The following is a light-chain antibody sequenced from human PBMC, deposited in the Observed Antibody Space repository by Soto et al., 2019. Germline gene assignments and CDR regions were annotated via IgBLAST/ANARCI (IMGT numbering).Light chain of an antibody. CDR1: QGISND. CDR3: QQYNTYWT. CDR2: DAY. J-gene: IGKJ1*01. V-gene: IGKV1-13*02. Sequence: IQMTQSPCSLSASVGDRVAITCRASQGISNDLAWYQHKPGKDPQLRIYDAYVLETGVPSRLSVSRSGTEFTLAISGMQSDEFATYYCQQYNTYWTFGPGTKLDIK.